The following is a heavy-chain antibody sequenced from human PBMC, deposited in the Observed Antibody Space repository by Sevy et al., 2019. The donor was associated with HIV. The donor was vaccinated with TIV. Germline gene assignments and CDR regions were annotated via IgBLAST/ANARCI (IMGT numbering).Heavy chain of an antibody. V-gene: IGHV4-59*01. J-gene: IGHJ4*02. CDR1: GGSISSYY. CDR2: IYYSGST. Sequence: SETLSLTCTVSGGSISSYYWSWIRQPPGKGLEWIGYIYYSGSTNYNPSLKSRVTISVDTSKNQFSLKLGSVTAADTAVYYCAGSRLYYYGSGSYFPHYYFDYWGQGTLVTVSS. D-gene: IGHD3-10*01. CDR3: AGSRLYYYGSGSYFPHYYFDY.